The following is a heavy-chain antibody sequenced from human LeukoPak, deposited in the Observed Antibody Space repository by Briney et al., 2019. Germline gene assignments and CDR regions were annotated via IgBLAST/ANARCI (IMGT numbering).Heavy chain of an antibody. D-gene: IGHD4-23*01. CDR3: ARDTYSGSHYMDV. Sequence: GGSLRLSCAASGFTFSSDWMSWVRQAPGKGREWVAIIKDDGRQKYFVHSVKGRFTISRDNAKNSLFLQMNSLRVEDTAVYYCARDTYSGSHYMDVWGKGTTVTVSS. CDR1: GFTFSSDW. J-gene: IGHJ6*03. CDR2: IKDDGRQK. V-gene: IGHV3-7*01.